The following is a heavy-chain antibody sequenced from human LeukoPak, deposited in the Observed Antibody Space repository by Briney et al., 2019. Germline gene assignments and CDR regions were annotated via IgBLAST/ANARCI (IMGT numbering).Heavy chain of an antibody. CDR1: GFTFSSYG. J-gene: IGHJ6*02. CDR3: AKDRGIVVVVAAKDGMDV. D-gene: IGHD2-15*01. Sequence: PGGSLRLSCAASGFTFSSYGMHWVRQAPGKGLEWVAVISYDGSNKYYADSVKGRFTTSRDNSKNTLYLQMNSLRAEDTAVYYCAKDRGIVVVVAAKDGMDVWGQGTTVTVSS. CDR2: ISYDGSNK. V-gene: IGHV3-30*18.